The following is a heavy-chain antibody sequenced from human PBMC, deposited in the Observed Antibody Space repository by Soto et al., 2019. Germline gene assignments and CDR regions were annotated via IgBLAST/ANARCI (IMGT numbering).Heavy chain of an antibody. CDR2: ISYSGST. Sequence: SETLSLTCTVSGGSMSSYYWTWLRQSPGRGLEWIGYISYSGSTYYNPSLKSRVTISADTSKNQFSLRMNSMIAADTAVYYCARADPDASVGYWGQGTLVTVS. D-gene: IGHD2-15*01. V-gene: IGHV4-59*01. J-gene: IGHJ4*02. CDR1: GGSMSSYY. CDR3: ARADPDASVGY.